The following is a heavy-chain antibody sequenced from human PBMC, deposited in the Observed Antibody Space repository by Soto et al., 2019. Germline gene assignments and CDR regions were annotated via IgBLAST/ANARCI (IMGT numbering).Heavy chain of an antibody. Sequence: PSETLSLTCAVYGGSFSGYYWSWIRQPPGKGLEWIGEINHSGSTNYNPSLKSRVTISVDTSKNQFSLKLSSVTAADTAVYYCARPLYGSGSYYQGHWFDPWGQGTLVTVSS. D-gene: IGHD3-10*01. CDR1: GGSFSGYY. J-gene: IGHJ5*02. CDR2: INHSGST. V-gene: IGHV4-34*01. CDR3: ARPLYGSGSYYQGHWFDP.